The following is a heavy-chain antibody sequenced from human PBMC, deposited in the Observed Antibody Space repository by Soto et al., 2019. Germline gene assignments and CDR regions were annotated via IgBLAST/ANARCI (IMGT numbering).Heavy chain of an antibody. J-gene: IGHJ5*02. V-gene: IGHV4-30-4*01. CDR1: GGSISSGDYY. CDR2: IYYSGST. CDR3: ARALTYYDSSGYYPSNWFDP. Sequence: PSETLSLTCTVSGGSISSGDYYWSWIRQPPGKGLEWIGYIYYSGSTYYNPSLKSRVTISVDTSKNQFSLKLSSVTAADTAVYYCARALTYYDSSGYYPSNWFDPWGQGTLVTVSS. D-gene: IGHD3-22*01.